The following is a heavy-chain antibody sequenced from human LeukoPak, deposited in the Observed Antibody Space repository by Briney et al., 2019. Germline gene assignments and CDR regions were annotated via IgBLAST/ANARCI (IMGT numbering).Heavy chain of an antibody. CDR1: GFTFDDYA. CDR2: ISWNSGSI. J-gene: IGHJ4*02. V-gene: IGHV3-9*01. Sequence: GRSLRLSCAASGFTFDDYAMHWVRQAPGKGLEWVSGISWNSGSIGYADSVKGRFTISRDNAKNSLYLQMNSLRAEDTAVYYCAKDLDIVVVPAALFDYWGQGTLVTVSS. D-gene: IGHD2-2*01. CDR3: AKDLDIVVVPAALFDY.